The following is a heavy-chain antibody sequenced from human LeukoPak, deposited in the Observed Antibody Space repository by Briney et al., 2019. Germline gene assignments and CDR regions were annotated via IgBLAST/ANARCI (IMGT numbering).Heavy chain of an antibody. V-gene: IGHV4-39*01. CDR2: IYYSGST. D-gene: IGHD2-15*01. CDR3: ARSCSGGSCYFLY. Sequence: SETLSLTCTVSGGSISSSSYYWGWIRQPPGKGLEWIGSIYYSGSTYYNPSLKSRVTISVDTSKNQFSLKLSSVTAADTAVYYCARSCSGGSCYFLYWGQGTLVTVSS. J-gene: IGHJ4*02. CDR1: GGSISSSSYY.